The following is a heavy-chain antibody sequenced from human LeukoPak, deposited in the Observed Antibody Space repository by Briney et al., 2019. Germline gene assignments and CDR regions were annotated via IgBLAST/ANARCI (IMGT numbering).Heavy chain of an antibody. CDR2: IYHSGST. D-gene: IGHD6-13*01. CDR1: GYSITNGYY. Sequence: SETLSLTCAVSGYSITNGYYWAWIRQPPGKGLEWIASIYHSGSTFYNPSLKSRVTISIDTSKNQFSLKLNSVTAADTAVYYCAREGSWDWGQGTLVTVSS. V-gene: IGHV4-38-2*02. CDR3: AREGSWD. J-gene: IGHJ4*02.